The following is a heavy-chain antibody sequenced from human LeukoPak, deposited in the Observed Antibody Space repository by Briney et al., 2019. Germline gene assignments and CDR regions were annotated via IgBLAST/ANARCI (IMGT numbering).Heavy chain of an antibody. D-gene: IGHD6-13*01. CDR1: GGSISSSSYY. V-gene: IGHV4-39*01. J-gene: IGHJ4*02. CDR3: ARLEEAAAGTRGGYYLDY. Sequence: SETLSLTCTVSGGSISSSSYYWGWIRQPPGKGLEWIGSIYYSGSTYYNPSLKSRVTISVDTSKNQFSLKLSSVTAADTAVYYCARLEEAAAGTRGGYYLDYWGQGTLVTVSS. CDR2: IYYSGST.